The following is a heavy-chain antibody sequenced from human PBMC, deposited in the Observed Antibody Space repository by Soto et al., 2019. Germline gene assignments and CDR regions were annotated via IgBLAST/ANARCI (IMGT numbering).Heavy chain of an antibody. D-gene: IGHD3-22*01. V-gene: IGHV3-72*01. Sequence: EVQLVASGGDLVQPGGSLRLSCAASGFTSSDPYVDWGRQAPGKGLEWVGRTRNKANSYTTEYAASVKARFTISRDDSSNTRYLQMNNLKPEDTVLHYCASSDSSGYFHYWGHGTLVTVSS. CDR3: ASSDSSGYFHY. J-gene: IGHJ4*01. CDR1: GFTSSDPY. CDR2: TRNKANSYTT.